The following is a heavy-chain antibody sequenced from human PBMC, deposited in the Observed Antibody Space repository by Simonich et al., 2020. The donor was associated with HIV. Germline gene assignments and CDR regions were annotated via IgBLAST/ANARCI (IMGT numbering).Heavy chain of an antibody. V-gene: IGHV4-34*01. D-gene: IGHD4-17*01. J-gene: IGHJ4*02. CDR1: GGSFSGYY. Sequence: QVQLQQWGAGLLKPSETLSLTCAVYGGSFSGYYWRWIRQPPGKGLEWLGEINHSGRTNYNPSLKSRVTISVDTSKNQFSLKLSSVTAADTAVYYCARRHPTTVTTPYFDYWGQGTLVTVSS. CDR3: ARRHPTTVTTPYFDY. CDR2: INHSGRT.